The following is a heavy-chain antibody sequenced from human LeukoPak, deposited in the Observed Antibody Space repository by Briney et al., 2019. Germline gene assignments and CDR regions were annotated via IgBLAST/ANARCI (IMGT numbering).Heavy chain of an antibody. CDR1: GYTFTSYG. CDR2: ISAHNGDT. CDR3: ARDLKRTVGATTTSDY. J-gene: IGHJ4*02. Sequence: GASVKVSCKASGYTFTSYGISWVRQAPGQGLKWMGWISAHNGDTNYAQKFQGRVSMTTDTSTSTGYMELRSLTSDDTALYYCARDLKRTVGATTTSDYWGRGTLVTVSS. V-gene: IGHV1-18*01. D-gene: IGHD1-26*01.